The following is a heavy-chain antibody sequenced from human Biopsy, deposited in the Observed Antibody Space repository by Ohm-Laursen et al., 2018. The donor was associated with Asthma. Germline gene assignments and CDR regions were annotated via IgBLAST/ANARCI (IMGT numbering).Heavy chain of an antibody. Sequence: GASVKVSCKASAYTFIGYHIQWMRQAPGQGLEWMGRINPNSGGTIYAEKFQGRVTMTRDTSISTAYMELSSLRSEDSAVYYCAREVSTVDYGYYYFAMDVRGQGTTVTVSS. J-gene: IGHJ6*02. CDR2: INPNSGGT. D-gene: IGHD4-17*01. CDR1: AYTFIGYH. V-gene: IGHV1-2*06. CDR3: AREVSTVDYGYYYFAMDV.